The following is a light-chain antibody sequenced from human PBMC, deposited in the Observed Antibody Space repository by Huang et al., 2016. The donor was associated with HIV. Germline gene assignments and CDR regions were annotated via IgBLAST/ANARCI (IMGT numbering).Light chain of an antibody. J-gene: IGKJ1*01. CDR2: DAS. Sequence: IQMTQSTSSLSASVGDRVTITVQASQDISNYLNWYQQKPGKAPKLLIYDASNLEPGVSSRFSGSGSGTDFTFTISSLQPEDIATYYCQHYDNLRTFGQGTRVEIK. V-gene: IGKV1-33*01. CDR1: QDISNY. CDR3: QHYDNLRT.